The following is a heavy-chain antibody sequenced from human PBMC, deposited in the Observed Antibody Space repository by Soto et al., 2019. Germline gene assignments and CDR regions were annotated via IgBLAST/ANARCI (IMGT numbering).Heavy chain of an antibody. D-gene: IGHD4-17*01. J-gene: IGHJ4*02. Sequence: GGSLRLSCAASGFTFSRDGMSWVRQAPGKGLEWVSLITDNGGSTYYADSVKGRFTISRDNTKNTLFLQMNSLRAEDTAVYYCAKERATTAAFDYWGQGALVTVSS. CDR3: AKERATTAAFDY. V-gene: IGHV3-23*01. CDR2: ITDNGGST. CDR1: GFTFSRDG.